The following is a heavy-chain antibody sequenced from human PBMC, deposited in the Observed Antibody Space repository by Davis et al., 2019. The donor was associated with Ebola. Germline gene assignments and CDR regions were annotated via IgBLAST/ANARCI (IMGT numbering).Heavy chain of an antibody. CDR3: ARWSILGL. J-gene: IGHJ4*02. D-gene: IGHD3-3*01. Sequence: PGGSLRLSCAASGITFSRYSMNWVRQAPGKGLEWVAFISSGSFTIHYADSVKGRFTISRDNAKNSLFLQMNSLRDEDTAVYYCARWSILGLWGQGTLVTVSS. V-gene: IGHV3-48*02. CDR1: GITFSRYS. CDR2: ISSGSFTI.